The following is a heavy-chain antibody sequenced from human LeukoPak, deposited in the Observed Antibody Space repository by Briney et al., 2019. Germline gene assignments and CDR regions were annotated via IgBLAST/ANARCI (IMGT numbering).Heavy chain of an antibody. D-gene: IGHD4-17*01. J-gene: IGHJ4*02. V-gene: IGHV4-34*01. CDR2: INHSGST. CDR3: ARARTTMTTDY. CDR1: GGSFSGYY. Sequence: SETLSLTCAVYGGSFSGYYWSWIRQPPGKGLEWIGEINHSGSTNYNPSLKSRVTISVDTSKNQFSLKLSSVTAADTAVYYCARARTTMTTDYWGQGTLVTVSS.